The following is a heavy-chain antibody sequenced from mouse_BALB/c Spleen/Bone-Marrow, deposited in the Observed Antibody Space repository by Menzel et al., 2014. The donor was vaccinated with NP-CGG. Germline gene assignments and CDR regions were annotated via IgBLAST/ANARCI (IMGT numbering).Heavy chain of an antibody. CDR1: GYTFTNYT. CDR2: INPSSGYT. CDR3: ARGKTGFYGMDY. J-gene: IGHJ4*01. D-gene: IGHD4-1*01. V-gene: IGHV1-4*01. Sequence: QVQLQQPGAELARPGASVKTSCKASGYTFTNYTMHWVKQRPGQGLEWIGYINPSSGYTNYNQKFKDTATLTADKSSSTAYMQLSSLTSADSAVYYCARGKTGFYGMDYWGQGASVTVSS.